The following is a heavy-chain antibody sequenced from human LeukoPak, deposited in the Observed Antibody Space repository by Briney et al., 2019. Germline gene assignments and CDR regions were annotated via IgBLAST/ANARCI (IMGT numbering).Heavy chain of an antibody. V-gene: IGHV4-30-2*01. J-gene: IGHJ4*02. D-gene: IGHD2-2*01. Sequence: SETLSLTCTVSGVSISSGGYYWSWLRQPPGKGLDWIGYIYHTGSTYYNPSLQSRVTISVDRSKNQFSLKLSSVTAADTAVYYCASEGVVPAAIDYWGQGTLVTVSS. CDR2: IYHTGST. CDR3: ASEGVVPAAIDY. CDR1: GVSISSGGYY.